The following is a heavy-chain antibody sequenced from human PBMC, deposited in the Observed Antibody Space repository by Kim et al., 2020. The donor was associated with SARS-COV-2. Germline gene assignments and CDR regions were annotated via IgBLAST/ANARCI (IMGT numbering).Heavy chain of an antibody. CDR1: GFTFSSYS. D-gene: IGHD2-15*01. J-gene: IGHJ6*02. V-gene: IGHV3-48*04. CDR3: ATHCSGGSCYNSGMDV. CDR2: ISSSSSTI. Sequence: GGSLRLSCAASGFTFSSYSMNWVRQAPGKGLEWVSYISSSSSTIYYADSVKGRFTISRDNAKNSLYLQMNSLRAEDTAVYYCATHCSGGSCYNSGMDVWGQGTTVTVSS.